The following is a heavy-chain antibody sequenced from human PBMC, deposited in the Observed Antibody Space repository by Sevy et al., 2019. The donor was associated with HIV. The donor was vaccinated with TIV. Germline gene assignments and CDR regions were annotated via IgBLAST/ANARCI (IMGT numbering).Heavy chain of an antibody. J-gene: IGHJ3*02. CDR1: GDSISSYY. V-gene: IGHV4-59*12. Sequence: SETLSLTCTVSGDSISSYYWSWIRQPPGKGLEWIGYIYYSGSTNYNPALKSRVTISVDTSKNQFSLKLSSVTAADTAVYYCARRGIMPWETFDIWGQGTMVTVSS. D-gene: IGHD3-16*01. CDR3: ARRGIMPWETFDI. CDR2: IYYSGST.